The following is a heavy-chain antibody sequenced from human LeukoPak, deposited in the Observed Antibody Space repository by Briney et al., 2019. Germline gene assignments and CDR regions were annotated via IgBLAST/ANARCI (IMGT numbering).Heavy chain of an antibody. D-gene: IGHD2-2*01. CDR1: GXSFSEYY. CDR2: LSSSGRYT. Sequence: PGGSLRLSCAASGXSFSEYYMTWIRQAPGKGREWVSNLSSSGRYTNYADSVRGRFTISRDNAKKSLYLQMNSLRAEDTAVYYCARHSEGPVNDAFDIWGQGTKVTVSS. CDR3: ARHSEGPVNDAFDI. J-gene: IGHJ3*02. V-gene: IGHV3-11*03.